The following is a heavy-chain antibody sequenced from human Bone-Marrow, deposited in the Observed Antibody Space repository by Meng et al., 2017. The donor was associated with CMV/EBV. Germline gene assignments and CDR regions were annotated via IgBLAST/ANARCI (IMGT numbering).Heavy chain of an antibody. CDR3: TSGTSSSDY. J-gene: IGHJ4*02. V-gene: IGHV3-15*07. CDR2: IKSYTDGGTT. Sequence: SGAASGFTFTNAWMHWVRQAPGKGLEWVGRIKSYTDGGTTDYAAPVKGRFTISRNDSRNILYLHMNSLKTEDTAVYYCTSGTSSSDYWGQGTLVTVSS. CDR1: GFTFTNAW. D-gene: IGHD6-6*01.